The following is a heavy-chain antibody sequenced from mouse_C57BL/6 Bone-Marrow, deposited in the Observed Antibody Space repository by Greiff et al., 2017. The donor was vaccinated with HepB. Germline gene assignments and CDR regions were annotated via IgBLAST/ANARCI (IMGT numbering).Heavy chain of an antibody. CDR1: GFTFSDYG. Sequence: EVQVVESGGGLVKPGGSLKLSCAASGFTFSDYGMHWVRQAPEKGLEWVAYISSGSSTIYYADTVKGRFTISRDNANNTLFLQMPSLRSEDTAMYYCARSVVATHYFDYWGQGTTLTVSS. V-gene: IGHV5-17*01. CDR3: ARSVVATHYFDY. J-gene: IGHJ2*01. CDR2: ISSGSSTI. D-gene: IGHD1-1*01.